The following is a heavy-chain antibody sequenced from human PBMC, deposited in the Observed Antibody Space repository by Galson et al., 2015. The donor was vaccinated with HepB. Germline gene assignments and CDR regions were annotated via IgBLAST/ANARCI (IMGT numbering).Heavy chain of an antibody. V-gene: IGHV3-21*01. CDR2: ICSTRSYI. Sequence: SLRLSCAASGFTFSNYNMIWVRPAPGKGLEWVSSICSTRSYIYYADSVRVRFTISRDNAKNSLSLQMNSLRADDTAVYYCARDPPLGTPFDYWGQGTLVTVSS. CDR3: ARDPPLGTPFDY. D-gene: IGHD7-27*01. CDR1: GFTFSNYN. J-gene: IGHJ4*02.